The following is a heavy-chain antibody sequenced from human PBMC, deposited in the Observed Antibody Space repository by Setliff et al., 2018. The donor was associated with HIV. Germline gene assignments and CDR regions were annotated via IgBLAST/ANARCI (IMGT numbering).Heavy chain of an antibody. V-gene: IGHV3-30*04. CDR2: VSYDGSKT. CDR3: AKELAASGLGYFDS. Sequence: PGGSLRLSCRASGFTFGDYALHCVRQAPGKGLEWVAAVSYDGSKTYYADSVKGRFTLSRDNSKNTVYLQMNSLRAEDTAEYYCAKELAASGLGYFDSWGRGILVTVSS. CDR1: GFTFGDYA. D-gene: IGHD3-22*01. J-gene: IGHJ4*02.